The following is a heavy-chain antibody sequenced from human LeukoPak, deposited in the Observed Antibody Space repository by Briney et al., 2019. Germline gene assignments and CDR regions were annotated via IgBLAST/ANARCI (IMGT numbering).Heavy chain of an antibody. D-gene: IGHD2-21*02. J-gene: IGHJ4*02. V-gene: IGHV4-59*01. Sequence: SETLSLTCTVSGGSISSYYWSWIRQPPGKGLEWIGYIYYSGSTNYNPSLKSRVTISVDTTKNQFSLELNSVTAADTAVYYCARAPPPTYCGGDCYSGYFDSWGQGTLVTVSS. CDR3: ARAPPPTYCGGDCYSGYFDS. CDR1: GGSISSYY. CDR2: IYYSGST.